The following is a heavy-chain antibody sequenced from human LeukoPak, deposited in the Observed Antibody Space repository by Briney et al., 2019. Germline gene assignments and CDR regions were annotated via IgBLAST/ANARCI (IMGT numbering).Heavy chain of an antibody. V-gene: IGHV3-74*01. CDR1: GFTFSSYW. J-gene: IGHJ4*02. D-gene: IGHD3-22*01. CDR3: ARSRTYYYDSSGYYYGAFDY. Sequence: GGSLRLSCAASGFTFSSYWMDWVRQAPGKGLVWVSRINSDGSSTSYADSVKGRFTISRDNAKNTLYLQMNSLRAEDTAVYYCARSRTYYYDSSGYYYGAFDYWGQGTLVTVSS. CDR2: INSDGSST.